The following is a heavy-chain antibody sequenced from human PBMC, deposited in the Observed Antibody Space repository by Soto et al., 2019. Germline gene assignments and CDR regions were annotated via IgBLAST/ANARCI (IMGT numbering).Heavy chain of an antibody. CDR1: GYTFTSYY. CDR2: INPSGGST. Sequence: ASVKVSCKASGYTFTSYYMHWVRQAPGQGLEWMGIINPSGGSTSYAQKFQGRVTMTRDTSTSTVYMELSSLRSEDTAVYYCARDSLITMIVVVNPRTYGMDVWGQGTTVTVSS. V-gene: IGHV1-46*01. CDR3: ARDSLITMIVVVNPRTYGMDV. J-gene: IGHJ6*02. D-gene: IGHD3-22*01.